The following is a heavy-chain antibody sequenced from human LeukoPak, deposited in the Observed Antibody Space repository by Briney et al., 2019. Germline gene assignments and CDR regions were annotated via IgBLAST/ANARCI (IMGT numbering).Heavy chain of an antibody. CDR1: GYTLTELS. CDR3: AVVVGATTAFDY. Sequence: ALVKVSCKVSGYTLTELSMHWVRQAPGKGLEWMGGFDPEDGETIYAQKFQGRVTMTEDTSTDTAYMELSSLRSEDTAVYYCAVVVGATTAFDYWGQGTLVTVSS. V-gene: IGHV1-24*01. D-gene: IGHD1-26*01. J-gene: IGHJ4*02. CDR2: FDPEDGET.